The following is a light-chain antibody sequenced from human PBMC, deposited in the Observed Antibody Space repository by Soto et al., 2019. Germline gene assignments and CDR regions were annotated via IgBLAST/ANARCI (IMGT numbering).Light chain of an antibody. CDR3: QQYGSSGYT. Sequence: VMTQSPLSLPVTLGQPASISCRASQSVSSSYLAWYQQKPGQAPRLLIYGASSRATGIPDRFSGSGSGTDFTLTISRLEPEDFAVYYCQQYGSSGYTFGQGTKLEIK. V-gene: IGKV3-20*01. CDR2: GAS. CDR1: QSVSSSY. J-gene: IGKJ2*01.